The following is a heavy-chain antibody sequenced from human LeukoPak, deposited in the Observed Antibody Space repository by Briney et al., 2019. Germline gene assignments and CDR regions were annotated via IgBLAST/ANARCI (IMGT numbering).Heavy chain of an antibody. CDR1: GFTFSSYA. D-gene: IGHD6-19*01. V-gene: IGHV3-23*01. J-gene: IGHJ4*02. CDR3: AKYPRYSSAWGELEF. CDR2: ISGSGGST. Sequence: GGSLRLSCAASGFTFSSYAMSWVRQAPGKGLEWVSAISGSGGSTYYADSVKGRFTISRDNSKNTLYLQMNSLSADDTAVYYCAKYPRYSSAWGELEFWGQGTLVAVSS.